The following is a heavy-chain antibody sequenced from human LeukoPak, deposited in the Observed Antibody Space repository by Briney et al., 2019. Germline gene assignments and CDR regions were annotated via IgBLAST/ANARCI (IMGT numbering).Heavy chain of an antibody. J-gene: IGHJ5*02. D-gene: IGHD1-26*01. CDR3: AKDGRGSYPGGWFDP. CDR1: RFTLSSHA. CDR2: ISGSGGSA. V-gene: IGHV3-23*01. Sequence: PGGSLRHSCAASRFTLSSHAMSSVRQAPGKGLEWDSAISGSGGSAFYATSVTGRFTVSRANSKNTLSLQMNSLRAEDTAVYYCAKDGRGSYPGGWFDPWGQGTLVTVSS.